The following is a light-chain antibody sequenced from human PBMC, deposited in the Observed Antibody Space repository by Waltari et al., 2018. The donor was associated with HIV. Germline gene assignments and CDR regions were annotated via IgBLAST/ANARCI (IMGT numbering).Light chain of an antibody. CDR1: NLRTYY. Sequence: SSELTQDPAVSVALGQTVKITCQGDNLRTYYASWYQQKPGQAPVLVSYGKNKRPPEIPDRFSSSASGNTASLTITGAQAEDEADYYCKTRDRSGNLYVFGTGTTVTVL. J-gene: IGLJ1*01. CDR3: KTRDRSGNLYV. CDR2: GKN. V-gene: IGLV3-19*01.